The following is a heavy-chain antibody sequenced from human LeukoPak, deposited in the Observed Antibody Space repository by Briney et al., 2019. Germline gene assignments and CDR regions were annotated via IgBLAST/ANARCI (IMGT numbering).Heavy chain of an antibody. J-gene: IGHJ4*02. CDR3: ARQELGLLTDY. Sequence: SETLSLTCAVSDDSISSTNWWHWVRQPPGKGLEWIGSIYYSGNTYYNPSLKSRVTISVDTSKNQFSLELSSVTAADTAMYYCARQELGLLTDYWGQGTLVTVSS. V-gene: IGHV4-39*01. D-gene: IGHD3/OR15-3a*01. CDR2: IYYSGNT. CDR1: DDSISSTNW.